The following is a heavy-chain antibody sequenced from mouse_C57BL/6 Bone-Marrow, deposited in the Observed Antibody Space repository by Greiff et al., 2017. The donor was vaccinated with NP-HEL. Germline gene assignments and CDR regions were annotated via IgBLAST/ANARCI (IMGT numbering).Heavy chain of an antibody. Sequence: EVKLQESGTVLARPGASVKMSCKTSGYTFTSYWMHWVKQRPGQGLEWIGAIYPGNSDTSYNQKFKGKATLTASTSASTAYMELSSLTNEDSSVYYCTYGNYYYAMDYWGQGTSVTVSS. V-gene: IGHV1-5*01. CDR2: IYPGNSDT. J-gene: IGHJ4*01. CDR1: GYTFTSYW. CDR3: TYGNYYYAMDY. D-gene: IGHD2-1*01.